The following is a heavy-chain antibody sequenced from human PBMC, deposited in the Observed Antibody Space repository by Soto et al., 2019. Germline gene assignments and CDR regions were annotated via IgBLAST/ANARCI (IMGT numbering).Heavy chain of an antibody. CDR2: ISYDGSNK. CDR3: ARDYGSYDY. J-gene: IGHJ4*02. CDR1: GCPFSSYS. Sequence: PGGSMRLSCAASGCPFSSYSMHWARQAPGKGLEWVAVISYDGSNKYYADSVKGRFTISRDNSKNTLYLQMNSLRAEDTAVYYCARDYGSYDYWGQGTLVTVSS. V-gene: IGHV3-30-3*01. D-gene: IGHD6-6*01.